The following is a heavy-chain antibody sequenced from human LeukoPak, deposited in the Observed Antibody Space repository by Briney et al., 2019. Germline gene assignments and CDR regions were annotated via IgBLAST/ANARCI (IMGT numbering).Heavy chain of an antibody. CDR1: GFTFSSYR. J-gene: IGHJ6*02. CDR3: ALVVAATPYYYGMDV. Sequence: GGSLRLSCAASGFTFSSYRMHWARQAPGKGLEWVAVISYDGSNKYYADSVKGRFTISRDNSKNTLYLQMNSLRAEDTAVYYCALVVAATPYYYGMDVWGQGTTVTVSS. CDR2: ISYDGSNK. V-gene: IGHV3-30*03. D-gene: IGHD2-15*01.